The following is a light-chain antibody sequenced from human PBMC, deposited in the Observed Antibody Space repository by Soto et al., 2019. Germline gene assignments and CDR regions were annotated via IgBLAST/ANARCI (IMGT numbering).Light chain of an antibody. CDR1: SSNIGNNF. Sequence: QSVLTQPPSVSAAPGQRVTNSCSGSSSNIGNNFVSWYQQLPGTAPKLLIYENDKRPSEIPDRFSGSKSGTSATLAISGLQTGDEADYYCVAWDTSLSAGGVVFGGGTKLTVL. V-gene: IGLV1-51*02. J-gene: IGLJ2*01. CDR2: END. CDR3: VAWDTSLSAGGVV.